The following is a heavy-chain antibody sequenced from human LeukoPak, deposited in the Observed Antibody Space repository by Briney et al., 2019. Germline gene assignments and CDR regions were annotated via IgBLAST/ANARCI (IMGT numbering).Heavy chain of an antibody. CDR1: GFTFSSYS. CDR3: ARDNEWLGTPGLPDY. CDR2: IWYDGSNK. D-gene: IGHD6-19*01. J-gene: IGHJ4*02. V-gene: IGHV3-33*08. Sequence: PGGSLRLSCAASGFTFSSYSMNWVRQAPGKGLEWVAVIWYDGSNKYYADSVKGRFTISKDNSKNTLYLQMNSLRAEDTAVYYCARDNEWLGTPGLPDYWGQGTLVTVSS.